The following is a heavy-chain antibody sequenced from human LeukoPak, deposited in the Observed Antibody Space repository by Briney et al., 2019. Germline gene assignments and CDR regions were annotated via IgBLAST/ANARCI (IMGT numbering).Heavy chain of an antibody. V-gene: IGHV1-8*02. CDR3: ARTLRGNNWFDP. J-gene: IGHJ5*02. Sequence: ASVKVSCKASGYTFTSYDINWVRQAPGQGLEWMGWMNPKSGNTGSGQRFQGRVTMTRNTSISTVYMELHNLRSEDTAVYYCARTLRGNNWFDPWGQGTLVTVSS. CDR1: GYTFTSYD. D-gene: IGHD3-10*01. CDR2: MNPKSGNT.